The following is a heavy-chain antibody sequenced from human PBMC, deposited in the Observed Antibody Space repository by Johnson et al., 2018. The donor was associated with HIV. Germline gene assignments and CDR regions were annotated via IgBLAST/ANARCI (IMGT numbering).Heavy chain of an antibody. CDR3: ARGKKQWLDEDAFDS. CDR1: GFTFSSYW. V-gene: IGHV3-74*01. J-gene: IGHJ3*02. Sequence: VQLVESGGGLVQPGGSLRLSCAASGFTFSSYWMHWVRQAPGKGLVWVSRINSDGSSTSYADSVKGRFTISRDNAKNTLYLQMNSLRAEDTAVYYCARGKKQWLDEDAFDSWGQGTMVTVSS. D-gene: IGHD6-19*01. CDR2: INSDGSST.